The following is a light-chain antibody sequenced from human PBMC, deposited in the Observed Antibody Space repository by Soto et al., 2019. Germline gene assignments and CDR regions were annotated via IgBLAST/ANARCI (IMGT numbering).Light chain of an antibody. J-gene: IGLJ1*01. CDR1: SSDVGGYNY. CDR3: SSYAGSNLYV. V-gene: IGLV2-8*01. CDR2: EVS. Sequence: QSLLTQPPSASGSPGQSGTISCTGTSSDVGGYNYVSWYQQHPGKAPKLMIYEVSKRPSGVPDRFSGSKSGNTASLTVSGLQAEDEADYYCSSYAGSNLYVFGTGTKVTVL.